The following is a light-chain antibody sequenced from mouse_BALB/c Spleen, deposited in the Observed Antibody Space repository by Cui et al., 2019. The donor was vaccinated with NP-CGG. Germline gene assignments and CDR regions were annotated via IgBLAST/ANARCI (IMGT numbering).Light chain of an antibody. J-gene: IGLJ1*01. CDR1: TGAVTTSNY. V-gene: IGLV1*01. CDR3: ALWYSNHWV. CDR2: GTN. Sequence: QPVVPQDSALTTSPGETVTLTCSSSTGAVTTSNYANWVQEKPDHLFTGLIGGTNNRAPGVPARFSGSLIGDKAALTITGAQTEDEAIYFCALWYSNHWVFGGGTKLTVL.